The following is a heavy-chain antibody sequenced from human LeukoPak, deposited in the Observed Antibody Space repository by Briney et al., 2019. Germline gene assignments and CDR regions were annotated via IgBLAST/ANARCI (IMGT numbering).Heavy chain of an antibody. D-gene: IGHD2-15*01. J-gene: IGHJ3*02. CDR2: ISYSGNT. V-gene: IGHV4-39*01. CDR3: ARHCCSGPAKRVFDI. CDR1: GGSIIRSDYH. Sequence: SETLSLTCTVSGGSIIRSDYHWGWVRQPPGKGPEWIGTISYSGNTDYNPSLRSRVTISVDTSNNQFSLRLGSVTAADTAVYHCARHCCSGPAKRVFDIWGQGTMVTVSS.